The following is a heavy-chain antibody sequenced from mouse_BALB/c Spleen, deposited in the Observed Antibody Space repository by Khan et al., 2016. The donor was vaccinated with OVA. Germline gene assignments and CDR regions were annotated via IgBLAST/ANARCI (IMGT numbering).Heavy chain of an antibody. D-gene: IGHD2-10*01. Sequence: QVQLKQSGPGLVAPSQSLSVTCTVSGFSLTKYGVHWVRQPPGKGLEWLGVIWAGGSTNYNSALMSRLSIRKDNSRNQVFLKLNGLQTDDTARDYCVRETAYYGSYEAMDYWGQGTSVTISA. CDR3: VRETAYYGSYEAMDY. CDR1: GFSLTKYG. J-gene: IGHJ4*01. CDR2: IWAGGST. V-gene: IGHV2-9*02.